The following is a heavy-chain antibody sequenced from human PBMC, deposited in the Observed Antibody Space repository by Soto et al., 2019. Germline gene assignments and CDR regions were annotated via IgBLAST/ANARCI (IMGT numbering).Heavy chain of an antibody. CDR2: ISGSGSNT. D-gene: IGHD6-19*01. Sequence: EVQLLESGGGLVQPGGSLRLSCGASGFTFSSYAMSWVRQAPGKGLEWVSGISGSGSNTYHADSVKGRFSISRDNSKNTLYLHMNRLRAEDTAVYYCAKPGIAVAGTVWHFQDWGQGTLVTVSP. V-gene: IGHV3-23*01. CDR1: GFTFSSYA. J-gene: IGHJ1*01. CDR3: AKPGIAVAGTVWHFQD.